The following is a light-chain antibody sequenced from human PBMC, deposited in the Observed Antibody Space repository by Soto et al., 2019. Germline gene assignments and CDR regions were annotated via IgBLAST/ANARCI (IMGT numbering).Light chain of an antibody. Sequence: EIVLTQSAGTLSLSPGERATLSWRASQSVSNNYLAWYQQKPGQAPRLLIYGASNRATGIPDRFSGSGSGTDFTLTISRLEPEDFAVYYCQQRSNWPPITFGQGTRLEIK. V-gene: IGKV3D-20*02. CDR3: QQRSNWPPIT. CDR1: QSVSNNY. CDR2: GAS. J-gene: IGKJ5*01.